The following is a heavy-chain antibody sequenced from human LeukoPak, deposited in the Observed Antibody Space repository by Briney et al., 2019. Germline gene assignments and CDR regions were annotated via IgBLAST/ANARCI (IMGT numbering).Heavy chain of an antibody. D-gene: IGHD4-17*01. Sequence: GGSLRLSCAASGFTFAGYAMTWVRQAPGKGLEWVSLISGSGGSTYYADSVKGRFTISRDNAKNSLYLQMNSLRAEDTAVYYCARSMTTVTTIDYWGQGTLVTVSS. CDR3: ARSMTTVTTIDY. CDR2: ISGSGGST. J-gene: IGHJ4*02. V-gene: IGHV3-23*01. CDR1: GFTFAGYA.